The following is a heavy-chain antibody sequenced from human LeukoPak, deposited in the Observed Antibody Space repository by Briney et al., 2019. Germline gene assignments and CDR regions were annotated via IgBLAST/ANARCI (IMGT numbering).Heavy chain of an antibody. V-gene: IGHV3-21*01. D-gene: IGHD4-23*01. CDR2: ISSSSSSI. Sequence: GGSLRLSCAASGFTFSSYWMSWVRQAPGKGLEWVSSISSSSSSIYYADSVQGRFTISRDNAKDSLYLQMNSLRADDTAIYYCARELVTSSYWGQGTLVTVSS. J-gene: IGHJ4*02. CDR1: GFTFSSYW. CDR3: ARELVTSSY.